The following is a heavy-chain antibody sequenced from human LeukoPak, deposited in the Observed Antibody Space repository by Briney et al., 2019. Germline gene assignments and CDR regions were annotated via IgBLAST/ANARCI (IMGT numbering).Heavy chain of an antibody. CDR1: GLTASSNY. J-gene: IGHJ3*01. CDR2: IYSGGST. Sequence: PGGSLRLSCAASGLTASSNYMSWVRQAPGRGLEWVSVIYSGGSTYYADSVKGRFTISRDNSKNTLYLQMNSLRAEDTAVYYCARDPSREYSSSFWGQGTMVTVSS. D-gene: IGHD6-6*01. V-gene: IGHV3-53*01. CDR3: ARDPSREYSSSF.